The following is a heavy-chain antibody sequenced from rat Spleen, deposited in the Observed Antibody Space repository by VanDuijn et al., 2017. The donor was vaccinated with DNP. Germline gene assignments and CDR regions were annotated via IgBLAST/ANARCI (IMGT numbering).Heavy chain of an antibody. CDR1: GFTFSDYY. CDR2: ISYDGGRT. D-gene: IGHD1-11*01. Sequence: EVQLVESGGGLVQPGRSLKLSCAASGFTFSDYYMAWVRQAPAKGLEWVSYISYDGGRTYYGDSVKGRFTISRDDAKNTLYLQMDSLRSEDTATYYCVTRGKYGGYDYWGQGVIVTVSS. CDR3: VTRGKYGGYDY. J-gene: IGHJ2*01. V-gene: IGHV5-20*01.